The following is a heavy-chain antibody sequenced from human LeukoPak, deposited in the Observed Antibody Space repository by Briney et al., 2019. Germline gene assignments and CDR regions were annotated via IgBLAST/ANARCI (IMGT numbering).Heavy chain of an antibody. V-gene: IGHV3-20*04. CDR3: ARELWASEIDY. CDR1: GFTFDDYG. Sequence: GGSLRLSCAASGFTFDDYGMSWVRQAPGTGLEWVSGINWNGGSTGYADSVKGRFTISRDNAKNSLCLQMNGLRAEDTALYYCARELWASEIDYWGQGTLVTVSS. D-gene: IGHD2-21*01. CDR2: INWNGGST. J-gene: IGHJ4*02.